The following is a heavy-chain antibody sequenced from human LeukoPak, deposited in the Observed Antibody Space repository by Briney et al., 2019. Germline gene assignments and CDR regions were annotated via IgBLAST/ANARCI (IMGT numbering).Heavy chain of an antibody. J-gene: IGHJ5*02. CDR3: ARDQGIAAPTNWFDP. CDR1: GYTFTSHG. D-gene: IGHD6-13*01. V-gene: IGHV1-18*01. Sequence: GASVKVSCKASGYTFTSHGISWVRQAPGQGLEWMGWISAYNGNTNYAQKLQGRVTMTTDTSTSTAYMELRSLRSDDTAVYYCARDQGIAAPTNWFDPWGQGTLVTVSS. CDR2: ISAYNGNT.